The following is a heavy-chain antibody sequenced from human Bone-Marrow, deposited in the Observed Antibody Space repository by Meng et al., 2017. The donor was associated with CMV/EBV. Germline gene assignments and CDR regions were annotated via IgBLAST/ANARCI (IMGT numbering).Heavy chain of an antibody. CDR3: ANWDSYYYDSSGRSGY. D-gene: IGHD3-22*01. V-gene: IGHV3-30*02. CDR2: IRYDGSNK. CDR1: GFTFSSYG. J-gene: IGHJ4*02. Sequence: GESLKISCAASGFTFSSYGMHWVRQAPGKGLEWVAFIRYDGSNKYYADSVKGRFTISRDNSKNTLYLQMNSLRAEDTAVYYCANWDSYYYDSSGRSGYWGQGTLVTFSS.